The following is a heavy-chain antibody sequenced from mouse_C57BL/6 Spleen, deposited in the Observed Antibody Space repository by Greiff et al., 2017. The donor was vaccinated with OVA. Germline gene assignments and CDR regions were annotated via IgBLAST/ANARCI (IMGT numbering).Heavy chain of an antibody. CDR2: IYPRSGNT. D-gene: IGHD2-4*01. J-gene: IGHJ2*01. Sequence: QVQLQQSGAELARPGASVKLSCKASGYTFTSYGISWVKQRTGQGLEWIGEIYPRSGNTYYNEKFKGKATLTADKSSSTAYMELRSLTSVDSAVYFCARSEGDYDHEAYDFDYWGQGTTLTVSS. CDR3: ARSEGDYDHEAYDFDY. V-gene: IGHV1-81*01. CDR1: GYTFTSYG.